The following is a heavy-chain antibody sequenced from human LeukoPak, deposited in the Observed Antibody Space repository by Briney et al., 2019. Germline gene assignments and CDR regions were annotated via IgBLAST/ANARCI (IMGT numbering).Heavy chain of an antibody. CDR2: IYTDDSDT. J-gene: IGHJ3*02. Sequence: GESLKISCKGSGYSFSSYSIVWVRQMPGKGLEWMGIIYTDDSDTRYSPSFQGQVTISIDKSIDTAYLQWSSLKTSDTAMYYCARRFGDNGLFAFDMWGQGTMVTVSS. D-gene: IGHD3-10*01. CDR3: ARRFGDNGLFAFDM. CDR1: GYSFSSYS. V-gene: IGHV5-51*01.